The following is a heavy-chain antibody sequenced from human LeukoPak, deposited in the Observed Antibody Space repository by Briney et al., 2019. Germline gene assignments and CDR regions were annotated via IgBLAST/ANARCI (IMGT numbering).Heavy chain of an antibody. J-gene: IGHJ3*02. CDR2: ISGSGDST. CDR1: AFTFSSYA. Sequence: GGSPRLSCAASAFTFSSYAMSWVRQAPGKGLEWVSGISGSGDSTYYADSVKGRFTISRDNSKNTLYLQMNSLRAEDTAVYYCAKVDRTGLDAFDIWGQGIMVAVSS. V-gene: IGHV3-23*01. D-gene: IGHD7-27*01. CDR3: AKVDRTGLDAFDI.